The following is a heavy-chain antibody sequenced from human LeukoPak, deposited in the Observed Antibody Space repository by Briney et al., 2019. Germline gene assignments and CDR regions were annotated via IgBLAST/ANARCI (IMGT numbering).Heavy chain of an antibody. Sequence: PSETLSLTCAVYGGSFSGYYWSWIRQPPGKGLVWIGEINHSGSTNYNPSLKSRVTISVDTSKNQFSLKLSSVTAADTAVYYCARGLGIKYDYWGQGTLVTVSS. V-gene: IGHV4-34*01. J-gene: IGHJ4*02. CDR2: INHSGST. CDR1: GGSFSGYY. CDR3: ARGLGIKYDY. D-gene: IGHD2-15*01.